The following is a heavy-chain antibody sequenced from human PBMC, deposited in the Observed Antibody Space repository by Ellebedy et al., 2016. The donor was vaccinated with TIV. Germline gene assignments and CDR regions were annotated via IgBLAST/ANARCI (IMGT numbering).Heavy chain of an antibody. J-gene: IGHJ3*02. D-gene: IGHD5-18*01. V-gene: IGHV4-59*08. Sequence: SETLSLTCTVSGGSISSYYWSWIRQPPGKGLEWIGYIYYSGSTNYNPSLKSRVTISVDTSKNQFSLKLSSVTAADTAVYYCATLGYSYGFGAFDIWGQGTMVTVSS. CDR2: IYYSGST. CDR3: ATLGYSYGFGAFDI. CDR1: GGSISSYY.